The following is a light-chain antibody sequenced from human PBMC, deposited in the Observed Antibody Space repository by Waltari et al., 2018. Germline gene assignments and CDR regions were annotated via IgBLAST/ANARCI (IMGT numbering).Light chain of an antibody. J-gene: IGKJ2*01. CDR2: CAS. V-gene: IGKV4-1*01. CDR1: QRVFYSSNNKNH. Sequence: DIVMTQSPDSLAVSLGERAPINCKSSQRVFYSSNNKNHLAWYQQKPGQSPKLLIYCASTRESGVPDRFIGSGSGTDFTLTISSLQAEDVAVYYCQQYFGTPPYTFGQGTKLEIK. CDR3: QQYFGTPPYT.